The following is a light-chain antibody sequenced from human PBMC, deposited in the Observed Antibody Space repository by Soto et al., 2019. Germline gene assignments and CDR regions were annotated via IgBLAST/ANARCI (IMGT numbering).Light chain of an antibody. CDR3: MKATQFPWT. CDR2: KIS. CDR1: QILVHSDGNTY. J-gene: IGKJ1*01. Sequence: DIVMTQTPLSSPLILGQPTYRLCSAMQILVHSDGNTYLSWLQQRPGQPPRLLIYKISNRFSGVPDRFSGSGAGTDGTLKISRVEAEDGGVDYCMKATQFPWTRGHGTKGDLK. V-gene: IGKV2-24*01.